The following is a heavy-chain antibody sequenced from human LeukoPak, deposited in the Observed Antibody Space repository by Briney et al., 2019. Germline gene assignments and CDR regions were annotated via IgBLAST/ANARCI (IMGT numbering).Heavy chain of an antibody. J-gene: IGHJ3*02. Sequence: PSQTLSLTCTVSGGSISSGDYYWSWIRQPPGKGLEWIGYIYNSGSTYYNPSLKSRVTISVDTSKNQFSLKLSSVTAADTAVYYCARGGVEGIAAPYAAFDIWGQGTMVTVSS. CDR1: GGSISSGDYY. CDR2: IYNSGST. V-gene: IGHV4-30-4*08. CDR3: ARGGVEGIAAPYAAFDI. D-gene: IGHD6-13*01.